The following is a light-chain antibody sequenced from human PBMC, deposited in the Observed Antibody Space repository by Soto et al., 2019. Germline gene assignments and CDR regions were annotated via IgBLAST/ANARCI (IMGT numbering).Light chain of an antibody. CDR2: NDR. Sequence: SYELTQPPSVSVAPGQTARITCGGDNIGSKSVYWYQQKPGQAPVLVVYNDRDRPSGIPERFSGSNSGNTATLTISRVEAGDEADYYCQLWVSSSHHFYAFGTGTKLTVL. CDR1: NIGSKS. CDR3: QLWVSSSHHFYA. V-gene: IGLV3-21*02. J-gene: IGLJ1*01.